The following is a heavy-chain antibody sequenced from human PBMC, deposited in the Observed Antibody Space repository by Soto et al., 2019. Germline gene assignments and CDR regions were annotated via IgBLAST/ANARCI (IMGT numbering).Heavy chain of an antibody. V-gene: IGHV1-3*01. CDR2: INPGYGNT. CDR3: AREVRRNWFDP. CDR1: GYTFNTYT. J-gene: IGHJ5*02. Sequence: LVQSGAEVKKPGASVIVSCKASGYTFNTYTLHWVRQAPGQRPEWLGSINPGYGNTQYSQNFQGRVTITRNTSATIAYMELSSLRSEDTAVYSCAREVRRNWFDPWGQGTLVTVSS.